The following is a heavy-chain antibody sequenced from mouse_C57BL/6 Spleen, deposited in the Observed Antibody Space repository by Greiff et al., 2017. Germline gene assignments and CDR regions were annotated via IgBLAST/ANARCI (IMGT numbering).Heavy chain of an antibody. CDR1: GYSITSGYY. CDR2: ISYDGSN. J-gene: IGHJ2*01. Sequence: EESGPGLVKPSQSLSLTCSVTGYSITSGYYWNWIRQFPGNKLEWMGYISYDGSNNYNPSLKNRISITRDTSKNQFFLKLNSVTTEDTATYYCAREDYDDGYYFDYWGQGTTLTVSS. V-gene: IGHV3-6*01. CDR3: AREDYDDGYYFDY. D-gene: IGHD2-4*01.